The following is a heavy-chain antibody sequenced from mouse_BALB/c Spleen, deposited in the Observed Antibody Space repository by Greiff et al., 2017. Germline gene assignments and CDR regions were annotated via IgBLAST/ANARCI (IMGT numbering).Heavy chain of an antibody. D-gene: IGHD2-3*01. CDR3: AREDDGYHGGYFDY. J-gene: IGHJ2*01. CDR2: ISSGGST. Sequence: EGQLQESGGGLVKPGGSLKLSCAASGFTFSSYAMSWVRQTPEKRLEWVASISSGGSTYYPDSVKGRFTISRDNARNILYLQMSSLRSEDTAMYYCAREDDGYHGGYFDYWGQGTTLTVSS. CDR1: GFTFSSYA. V-gene: IGHV5-6-5*01.